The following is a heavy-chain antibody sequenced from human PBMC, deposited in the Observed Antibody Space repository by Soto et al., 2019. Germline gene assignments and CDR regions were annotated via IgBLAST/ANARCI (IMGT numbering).Heavy chain of an antibody. D-gene: IGHD6-19*01. Sequence: GGSLRLSCAASGFTFSSYAMTWVRQAPGKGLEWVSGVSGTGGSAYYADSVKGRFTISRDKSTNTLYLQMNSLRAEDTAVYYCARAQAVAGTGIDYWGQGTLVTVSS. CDR3: ARAQAVAGTGIDY. V-gene: IGHV3-23*01. CDR2: VSGTGGSA. CDR1: GFTFSSYA. J-gene: IGHJ4*02.